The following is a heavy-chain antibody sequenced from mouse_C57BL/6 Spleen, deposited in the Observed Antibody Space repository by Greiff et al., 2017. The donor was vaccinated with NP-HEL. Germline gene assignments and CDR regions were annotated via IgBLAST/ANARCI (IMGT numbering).Heavy chain of an antibody. D-gene: IGHD1-1*01. CDR2: IHPNSGST. Sequence: VQLQQSGAELVKPGASVKLSCKASGYTFTSYWMHWVKQRPGQGLEWIGMIHPNSGSTNYNEKFKSKATLTVDKSSSTAYMQLSSLTSEDSAVYYCARDYGSSRYFDYWGQGTTLTVSS. CDR1: GYTFTSYW. J-gene: IGHJ2*01. CDR3: ARDYGSSRYFDY. V-gene: IGHV1-64*01.